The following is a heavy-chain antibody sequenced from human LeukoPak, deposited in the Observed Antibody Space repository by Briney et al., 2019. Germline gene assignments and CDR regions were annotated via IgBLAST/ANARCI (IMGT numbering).Heavy chain of an antibody. J-gene: IGHJ4*02. CDR3: ASTTVTTRIIDY. V-gene: IGHV4-31*03. D-gene: IGHD4-17*01. CDR2: IYYSGGT. CDR1: GGSISSGGYY. Sequence: SETLSLTCTVSGGSISSGGYYWSWIRQHPGKGLEWIGYIYYSGGTYYNPSLKSRVTISVDTSKNQFSLKLSSVTAADTAVYYCASTTVTTRIIDYWGQGTLVTVSS.